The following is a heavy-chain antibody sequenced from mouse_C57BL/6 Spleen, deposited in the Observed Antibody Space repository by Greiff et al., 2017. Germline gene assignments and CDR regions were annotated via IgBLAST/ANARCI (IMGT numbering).Heavy chain of an antibody. CDR2: IYPGDGDT. Sequence: QVQLKESGPELVKPGASVKISCKASGYAFSSSWMNWVKQRPGKGLEWIGRIYPGDGDTNYNGKFKGKATLTADKSSSTAYMQLSSLTSEDSAVYFCARGGGFKEGIRAMDYWGQGTSVTVSS. D-gene: IGHD1-1*02. CDR3: ARGGGFKEGIRAMDY. CDR1: GYAFSSSW. J-gene: IGHJ4*01. V-gene: IGHV1-82*01.